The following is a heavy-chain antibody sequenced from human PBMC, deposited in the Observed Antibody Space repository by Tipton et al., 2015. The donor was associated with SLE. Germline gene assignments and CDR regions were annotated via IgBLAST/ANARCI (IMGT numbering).Heavy chain of an antibody. CDR3: ASRSSGCPYF. J-gene: IGHJ4*02. CDR1: RLTFRNYG. V-gene: IGHV3-7*01. CDR2: IKQDGSEK. Sequence: SLRLSCVASRLTFRNYGMHWFRQAPGKGLQWVAHIKQDGSEKYYVDSVKGRFTISRDNAKNSVYLQLSSLRAEDTAVYYCASRSSGCPYFWGQGTLVIVSS. D-gene: IGHD6-19*01.